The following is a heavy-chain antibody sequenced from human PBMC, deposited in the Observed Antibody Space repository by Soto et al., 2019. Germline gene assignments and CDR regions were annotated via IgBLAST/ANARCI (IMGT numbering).Heavy chain of an antibody. J-gene: IGHJ6*02. CDR2: IYWDDDK. CDR3: AYGNYDYVWESKVGYYYGMDV. CDR1: GFSLRTRGVN. D-gene: IGHD3-16*01. V-gene: IGHV2-5*02. Sequence: QITLKESGPTLVKPTQTLTLTCTFSGFSLRTRGVNVGWIRQPPGKALEWLALIYWDDDKRYSPSLKSRLTITKDTSKNQVVLTMTNLDPVDTATYYCAYGNYDYVWESKVGYYYGMDVWGQGTTVTVSS.